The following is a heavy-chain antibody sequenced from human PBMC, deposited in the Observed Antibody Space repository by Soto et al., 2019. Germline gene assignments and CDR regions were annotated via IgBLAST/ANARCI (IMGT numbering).Heavy chain of an antibody. CDR1: GFTFSSYG. Sequence: PGGSLRLSCAASGFTFSSYGMHWVRQAPGKGLEWVAVIGTAGDTYYPGSVKGRFTISRENAKNSLYLQMNSLRAEDTAVYYCAREGSGSYYYYYGMDVWGQGTTVTVSS. CDR2: IGTAGDT. D-gene: IGHD1-26*01. J-gene: IGHJ6*02. CDR3: AREGSGSYYYYYGMDV. V-gene: IGHV3-13*01.